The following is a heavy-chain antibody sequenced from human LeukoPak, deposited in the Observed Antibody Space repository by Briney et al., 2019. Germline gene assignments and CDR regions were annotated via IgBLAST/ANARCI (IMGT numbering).Heavy chain of an antibody. Sequence: PSETLSLTCAVYGGSFSGYYWSWIRQPPGKGLEWIGEINHSGSTNYNPSLKSRVTISVDKSKNQFSLKLSSVTAADTAVYYCARSLSSRDLYYYYGMDVWGQGTTVTVSS. V-gene: IGHV4-34*01. J-gene: IGHJ6*02. D-gene: IGHD6-13*01. CDR2: INHSGST. CDR3: ARSLSSRDLYYYYGMDV. CDR1: GGSFSGYY.